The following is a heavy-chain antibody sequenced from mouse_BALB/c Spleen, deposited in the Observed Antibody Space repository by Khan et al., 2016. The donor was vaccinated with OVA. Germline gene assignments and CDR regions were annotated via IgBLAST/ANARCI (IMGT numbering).Heavy chain of an antibody. J-gene: IGHJ2*01. Sequence: VQLKESGPGLVKPSQSLSLTCTVTGYSITTDYAWNWLRQFPGNKLEWMGFISYSGNTKYNPSLKSRISITRDTSKNQFFLQLKSVTTEDTARYYCARVYGGGFDYWGQGTTLTVSS. D-gene: IGHD1-1*01. CDR2: ISYSGNT. CDR1: GYSITTDYA. V-gene: IGHV3-2*02. CDR3: ARVYGGGFDY.